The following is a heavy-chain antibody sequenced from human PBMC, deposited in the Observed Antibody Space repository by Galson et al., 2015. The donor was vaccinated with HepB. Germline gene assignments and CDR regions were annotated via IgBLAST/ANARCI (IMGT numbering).Heavy chain of an antibody. CDR3: AKDPYLYSALAGTMAGFDY. D-gene: IGHD6-19*01. CDR1: GFTFSNYG. CDR2: ISYDGSNK. Sequence: PLRLSCAASGFTFSNYGMHWVRQAPGKGLEWVAVISYDGSNKYYADSVKGRFTISRDNSKNTLYLQMNSLRAEDTALYYCAKDPYLYSALAGTMAGFDYWGQGTLVTVSS. V-gene: IGHV3-30*18. J-gene: IGHJ4*02.